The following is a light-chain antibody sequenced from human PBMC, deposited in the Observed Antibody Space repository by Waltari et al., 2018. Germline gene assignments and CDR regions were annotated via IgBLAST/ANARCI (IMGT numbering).Light chain of an antibody. Sequence: QSVLTQPPSASGTPGQSIILSCSSTSNTVTWFQQVPGAAPKLLMFSDDQRPSGVPARFYGSRSGTSASLAISGLHSEDEADYYCATWDNSLEGWLFGGGTKVTV. CDR3: ATWDNSLEGWL. CDR2: SDD. V-gene: IGLV1-44*01. CDR1: SNT. J-gene: IGLJ2*01.